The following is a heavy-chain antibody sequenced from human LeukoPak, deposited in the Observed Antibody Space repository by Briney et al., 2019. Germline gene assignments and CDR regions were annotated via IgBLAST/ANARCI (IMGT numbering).Heavy chain of an antibody. V-gene: IGHV1-69*04. CDR3: ARVSVRVGVYYFDY. CDR2: IIPILGIA. J-gene: IGHJ4*02. D-gene: IGHD2-15*01. CDR1: GGTFSSYA. Sequence: GSSVKVSCKASGGTFSSYAISWVRQAPGQGLEWMGRIIPILGIANYAQKFQGRDTITADKSTSTAYMELSSLGSEDTAVYYCARVSVRVGVYYFDYWGQGTLVTVSS.